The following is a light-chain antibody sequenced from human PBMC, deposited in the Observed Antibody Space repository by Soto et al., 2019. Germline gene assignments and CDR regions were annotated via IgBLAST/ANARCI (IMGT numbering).Light chain of an antibody. J-gene: IGLJ2*01. CDR1: SSDVGGYNY. CDR2: DVS. Sequence: QSVLTQPASGSGSPGQSITISCTGTSSDVGGYNYVSWYQQHPGKAPKLMIYDVSNRPSGVSNRFSGSKSGNTASLTISGRQAEDEADYYCSSYTTSGSLVFGGGTKLTVL. V-gene: IGLV2-14*01. CDR3: SSYTTSGSLV.